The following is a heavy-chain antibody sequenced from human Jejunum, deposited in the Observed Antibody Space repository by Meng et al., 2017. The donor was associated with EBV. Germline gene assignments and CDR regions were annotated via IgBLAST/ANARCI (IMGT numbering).Heavy chain of an antibody. CDR3: ACGATGGYYFDY. Sequence: QGQLQQSGPGLMKPAPSVSLTCNTSGYTFTSYSADWKRHRPAQWSGLVWRRKTNYRYKRYNEYSQAGKSRLTITPDTSKNQLSLQLNAANPDDKACYCCACGATGGYYFDYWGQGTLVTVSS. CDR2: TNYRYKRYN. V-gene: IGHV6-1*01. CDR1: GYTFTSYSAD. D-gene: IGHD4/OR15-4a*01. J-gene: IGHJ4*02.